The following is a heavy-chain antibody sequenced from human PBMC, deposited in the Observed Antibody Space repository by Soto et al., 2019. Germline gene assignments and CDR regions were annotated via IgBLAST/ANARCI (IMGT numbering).Heavy chain of an antibody. J-gene: IGHJ4*02. CDR1: DFDFRSYG. D-gene: IGHD3-10*01. CDR2: SSYDGRET. Sequence: LRLSCAASDFDFRSYGIHWVRQAPGKGLEWVAASSYDGRETFYADSAKGRFTVSKEMSKNTAFLQMNALRHEDTAVYFCARDSGWPILNFDNWGQGTPVTVSS. CDR3: ARDSGWPILNFDN. V-gene: IGHV3-30*03.